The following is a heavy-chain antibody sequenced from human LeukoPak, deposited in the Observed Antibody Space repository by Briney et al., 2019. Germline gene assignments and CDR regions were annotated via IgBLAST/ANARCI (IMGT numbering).Heavy chain of an antibody. V-gene: IGHV1-18*01. Sequence: ASVKVSCKASGYTFTSYGISWVRQAPGQGLEWMGWISAYNGNTNYAQKLQGRVTMTTDTSTSTAYMELRSLRSDDTAVYYCARASFGYYYDSSGCYHYFDYWGQGTLVTVSS. D-gene: IGHD3-22*01. CDR3: ARASFGYYYDSSGCYHYFDY. CDR1: GYTFTSYG. CDR2: ISAYNGNT. J-gene: IGHJ4*02.